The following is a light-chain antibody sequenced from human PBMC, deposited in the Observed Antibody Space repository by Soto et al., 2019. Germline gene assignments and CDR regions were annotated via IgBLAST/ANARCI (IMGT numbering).Light chain of an antibody. CDR2: AAS. J-gene: IGKJ4*01. Sequence: DLQMTQSPSSLSASVGDRVTITCRASQGIRNGLGWYQQKPGKAPKRLIYAASSLQSGVPSRFSGSGFGIEFTLTISSLQPEDFATYYCLQHNTYPLTFGGGTKVEI. CDR1: QGIRNG. V-gene: IGKV1-17*01. CDR3: LQHNTYPLT.